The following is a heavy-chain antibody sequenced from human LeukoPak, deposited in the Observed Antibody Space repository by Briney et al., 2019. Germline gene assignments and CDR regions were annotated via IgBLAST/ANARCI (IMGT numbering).Heavy chain of an antibody. CDR1: GFTFGTYG. Sequence: PGRSLRLSCAASGFTFGTYGIHWVRQAPGKGLEWVALISYDASIKYYADSVKGRFTISRDNSKNTLYLQMNSLKAEDTAVYYCARDLSGNWTFDYWGQGTLVTVSS. CDR3: ARDLSGNWTFDY. D-gene: IGHD1-1*01. J-gene: IGHJ4*02. CDR2: ISYDASIK. V-gene: IGHV3-30*03.